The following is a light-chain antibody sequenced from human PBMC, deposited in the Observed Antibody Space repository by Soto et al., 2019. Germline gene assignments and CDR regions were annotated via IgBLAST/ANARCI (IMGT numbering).Light chain of an antibody. CDR3: SSYASINTVL. V-gene: IGLV2-14*01. CDR2: EVT. Sequence: QSVLTQPASVSGSPGQSITISCTGTSSGVGGYNYVSWYQQHPGEAPKLMIYEVTKRPSGASNRFSGSRSGNTASLTISGVQADDEADYYCSSYASINTVLFGGGTKVTVL. CDR1: SSGVGGYNY. J-gene: IGLJ2*01.